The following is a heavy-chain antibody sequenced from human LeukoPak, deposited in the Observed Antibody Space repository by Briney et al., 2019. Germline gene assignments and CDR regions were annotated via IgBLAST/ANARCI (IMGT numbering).Heavy chain of an antibody. Sequence: PSETLSLTCAVYGGSFSGYYWSWIRQPPGKGLEWIGEINHSGSTNYNPSLKSRVTISVDTSKNQLSLKLSSVTAAGTAVYYCARGPIYDYVWGSYRRRADAFDIWGQGTMVTVSS. CDR3: ARGPIYDYVWGSYRRRADAFDI. D-gene: IGHD3-16*02. J-gene: IGHJ3*02. CDR2: INHSGST. CDR1: GGSFSGYY. V-gene: IGHV4-34*01.